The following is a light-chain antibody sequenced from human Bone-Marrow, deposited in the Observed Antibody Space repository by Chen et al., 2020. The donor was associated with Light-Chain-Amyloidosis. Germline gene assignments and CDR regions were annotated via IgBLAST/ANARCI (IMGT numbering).Light chain of an antibody. CDR2: AAR. CDR1: RPISIF. V-gene: IGKV1-27*01. J-gene: IGKJ3*01. Sequence: IQMTQSPSSLSASVGDRVSLTCRAGRPISIFLAWYQQKPGRLPRLLIYAARTLQSGVPSRFSGSTSGTDFTLTIRRLQPEDDATYYCQNYYSAPVAFGPGTKVDI. CDR3: QNYYSAPVA.